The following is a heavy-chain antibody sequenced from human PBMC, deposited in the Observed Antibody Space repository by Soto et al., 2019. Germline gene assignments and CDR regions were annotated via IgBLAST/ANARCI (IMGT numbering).Heavy chain of an antibody. J-gene: IGHJ6*03. CDR3: ARGGIAPIFSYYYYYMDV. V-gene: IGHV3-53*04. Sequence: GGSLRLSCAASGFTVSSNYMSWVRQAPGKGLEWVSVIYSGGSTYYADSVKGRFTISRHNSKNTLYLQMNSLRAEDTAVYYCARGGIAPIFSYYYYYMDVWGKGTTVTVSS. CDR2: IYSGGST. D-gene: IGHD6-13*01. CDR1: GFTVSSNY.